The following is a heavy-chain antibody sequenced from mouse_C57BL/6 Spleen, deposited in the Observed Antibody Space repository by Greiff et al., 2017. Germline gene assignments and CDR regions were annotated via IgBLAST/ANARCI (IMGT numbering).Heavy chain of an antibody. J-gene: IGHJ3*01. D-gene: IGHD2-4*01. Sequence: VQLQQSGTVLARPGASVKMSCKTSGYTFTSYWMHWVKQRPGQGLEWIGAIYPGNSDTSYNQKFKGKAKLTAVTSASTAYMELSSLTNEDSAVYYCTTYDYDGGAWFAYWGQGTLVTVSA. CDR3: TTYDYDGGAWFAY. V-gene: IGHV1-5*01. CDR2: IYPGNSDT. CDR1: GYTFTSYW.